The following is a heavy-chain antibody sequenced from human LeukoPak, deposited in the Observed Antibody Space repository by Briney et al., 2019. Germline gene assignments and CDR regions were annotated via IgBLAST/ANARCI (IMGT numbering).Heavy chain of an antibody. V-gene: IGHV1-2*02. CDR2: INPYSGGT. Sequence: ASVKVSRKACGYTFTGYYVHWVRQAPGHGVAGMGWINPYSGGTKYAQKIEGKVATTSDTSISTGYMGLSSLRSDDSVVYFCASRDQMLFSLYWGQGTLVTVSS. CDR3: ASRDQMLFSLY. D-gene: IGHD2-2*01. J-gene: IGHJ1*01. CDR1: GYTFTGYY.